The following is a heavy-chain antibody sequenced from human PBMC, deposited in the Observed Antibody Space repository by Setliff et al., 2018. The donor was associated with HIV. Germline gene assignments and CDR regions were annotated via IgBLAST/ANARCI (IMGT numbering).Heavy chain of an antibody. Sequence: ASVKVSCTASGYTFSGYYMHWVRQAPGQGLEWMGWINPNSGGTNYAQKFQGRVTMTRDTSISTAYMELSRLRSDDTAVYYCARGDIIAVPAAIDMDVWGKGTTVTVSS. CDR1: GYTFSGYY. V-gene: IGHV1-2*02. CDR2: INPNSGGT. CDR3: ARGDIIAVPAAIDMDV. D-gene: IGHD2-2*01. J-gene: IGHJ6*03.